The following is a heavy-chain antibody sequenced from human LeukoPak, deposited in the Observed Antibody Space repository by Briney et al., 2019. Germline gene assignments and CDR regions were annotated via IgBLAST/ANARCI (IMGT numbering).Heavy chain of an antibody. D-gene: IGHD3-16*01. Sequence: GGSLRLSCAASGFTFKSYGMHWVRQAPGKGLEWVAVISYDEYNKYYGDSVKGRFTISRDNTDTVCLQLTSLRPEDTAMYYCVKSSGYSSYDHGDYWGQGTLVTVSS. CDR1: GFTFKSYG. CDR3: VKSSGYSSYDHGDY. CDR2: ISYDEYNK. V-gene: IGHV3-30*18. J-gene: IGHJ4*02.